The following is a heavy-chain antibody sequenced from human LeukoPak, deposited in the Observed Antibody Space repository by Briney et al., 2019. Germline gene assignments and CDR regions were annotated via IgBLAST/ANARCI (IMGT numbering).Heavy chain of an antibody. V-gene: IGHV4-59*01. CDR3: VRDRAYGSGKNWFDP. J-gene: IGHJ5*02. CDR2: IDDSGSA. CDR1: GDSIRSYY. Sequence: SETLSLACTVSGDSIRSYYWSWIRQPPGKGLEWIGHIDDSGSANRHPSLRSRVTISVDTSKNQFSLKLSSVTAADTAVYFCVRDRAYGSGKNWFDPWGQGTQVTVSS. D-gene: IGHD3-10*01.